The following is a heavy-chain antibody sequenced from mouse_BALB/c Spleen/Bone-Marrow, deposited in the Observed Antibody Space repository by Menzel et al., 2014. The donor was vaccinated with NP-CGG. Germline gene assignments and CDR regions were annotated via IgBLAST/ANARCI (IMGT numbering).Heavy chain of an antibody. Sequence: EVQLQESGAELVRPGALVKLSCKASGFNIKDYYMHWVKQRPEQGLEWIGWIDPENGNTIYVPKFQGKASITADTSSNTAYLQLSSLTSEDTAVYYCARWGNYYFDYWGQGTTLTVSS. V-gene: IGHV14-1*02. J-gene: IGHJ2*01. CDR3: ARWGNYYFDY. CDR2: IDPENGNT. CDR1: GFNIKDYY.